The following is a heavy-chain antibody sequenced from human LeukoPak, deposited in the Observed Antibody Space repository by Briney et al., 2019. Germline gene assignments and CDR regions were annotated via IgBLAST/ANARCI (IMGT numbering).Heavy chain of an antibody. CDR1: GFTFSRYW. CDR2: VNNDGSGT. D-gene: IGHD5-12*01. Sequence: GGSLRLSCEASGFTFSRYWMHWVRQGPGKGLVWVSRVNNDGSGTNYADSVKGRFIISRDNAKNTLYLQMSSLRAEDTAVYYCAREGDVVDTIGSFDYWGQGTLVTVSS. CDR3: AREGDVVDTIGSFDY. V-gene: IGHV3-74*01. J-gene: IGHJ4*02.